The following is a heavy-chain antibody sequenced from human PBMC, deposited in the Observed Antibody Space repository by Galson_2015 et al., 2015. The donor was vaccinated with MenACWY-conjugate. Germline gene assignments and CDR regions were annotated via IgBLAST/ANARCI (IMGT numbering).Heavy chain of an antibody. CDR1: GFTFSSYG. J-gene: IGHJ4*02. CDR2: IRYDGSNK. CDR3: AKYVHDSSGYYPNTGGDY. V-gene: IGHV3-30*02. Sequence: SLRLSSAASGFTFSSYGMHWVRQAPGKGLEWVAFIRYDGSNKYYADSVKGRFTISRDNSKNTLFLQMNSLRAEDTAVYYCAKYVHDSSGYYPNTGGDYWGQGTLVTVSS. D-gene: IGHD3-22*01.